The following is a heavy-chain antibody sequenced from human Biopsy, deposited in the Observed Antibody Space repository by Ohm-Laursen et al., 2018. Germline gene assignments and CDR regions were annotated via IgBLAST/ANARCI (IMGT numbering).Heavy chain of an antibody. D-gene: IGHD1-26*01. J-gene: IGHJ6*02. CDR3: ARDPIVGSKADGMDV. V-gene: IGHV3-33*01. CDR1: GFTFSVYA. Sequence: SLRLSCAASGFTFSVYAMHWVRQAPGKGLEWVAIIWYDGSSEYYADSVKGRFTISRDNSRNTVYLQMNSLRAEDTAIYYCARDPIVGSKADGMDVWGQGTTVTVSS. CDR2: IWYDGSSE.